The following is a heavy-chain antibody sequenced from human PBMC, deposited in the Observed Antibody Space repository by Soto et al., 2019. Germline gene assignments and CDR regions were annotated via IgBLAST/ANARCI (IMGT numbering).Heavy chain of an antibody. Sequence: GSLRLSCTASGFTFSSHAMTWVRQAPGKGLEWVSGLSDSGDSIYYTDSVKGRFTISRDNSKNTLYLQMNSLRAEDTAVYYCARDPLWGTAMVLWYFDLWGRGTLVTVSS. D-gene: IGHD5-18*01. CDR3: ARDPLWGTAMVLWYFDL. J-gene: IGHJ2*01. CDR2: LSDSGDSI. CDR1: GFTFSSHA. V-gene: IGHV3-23*01.